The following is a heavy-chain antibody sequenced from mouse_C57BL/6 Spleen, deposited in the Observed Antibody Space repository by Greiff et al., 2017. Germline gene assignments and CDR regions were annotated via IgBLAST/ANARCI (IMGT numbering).Heavy chain of an antibody. CDR2: IDPSDIYT. CDR3: ARVDHYFDY. J-gene: IGHJ2*01. V-gene: IGHV1-50*01. Sequence: QVQLQQPGAELVKPGASVKLSCKASGYTFTSYWMQWVKQRPGQGLEWIGEIDPSDIYTNYNQKFKGKATLTVDTSSSTAYMQLSSLTSEDSAVYYCARVDHYFDYWGQGTTLTVSS. CDR1: GYTFTSYW.